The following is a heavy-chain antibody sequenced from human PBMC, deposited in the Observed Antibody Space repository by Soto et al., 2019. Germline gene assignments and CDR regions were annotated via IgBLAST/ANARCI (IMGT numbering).Heavy chain of an antibody. Sequence: QVPLVQSGAEVKRPGASVKVSCKAPGYTFTGYGIVWVRQAPGQGLEWMGWISAYNGNTLQTQQFQDRLTMTTATSANTAYMELRSLRSDDTAVYYCARPLGGYGDYALPVNFWGQGSLVSVSS. CDR3: ARPLGGYGDYALPVNF. J-gene: IGHJ4*02. D-gene: IGHD4-17*01. V-gene: IGHV1-18*04. CDR1: GYTFTGYG. CDR2: ISAYNGNT.